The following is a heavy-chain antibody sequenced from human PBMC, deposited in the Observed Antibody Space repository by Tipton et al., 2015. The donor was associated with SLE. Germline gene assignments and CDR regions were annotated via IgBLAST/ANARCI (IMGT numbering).Heavy chain of an antibody. CDR3: ARRAVDYYDSSGFEDY. V-gene: IGHV4-59*08. CDR1: GGSISSYY. Sequence: TLSLTCTVSGGSISSYYWSWTRQPPGKGLEWIGYIYYSGSTNYNPSLKSRVTISVDTSKNQFSLKLSSVTAADTAVYYCARRAVDYYDSSGFEDYWGQGTLVTVSS. CDR2: IYYSGST. D-gene: IGHD3-22*01. J-gene: IGHJ4*02.